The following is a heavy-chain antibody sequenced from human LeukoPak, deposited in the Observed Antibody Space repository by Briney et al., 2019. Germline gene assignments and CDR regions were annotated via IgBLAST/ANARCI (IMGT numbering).Heavy chain of an antibody. V-gene: IGHV1-18*01. D-gene: IGHD3-10*01. CDR3: ARDAPEAMVRGRGYYYYGMVV. CDR1: GYTFTSYG. Sequence: GASVKVSCKASGYTFTSYGISWVRQAPGQGLEWMGWISAYNGNTNYAQKLQGRVTMTTDTSTSTAYMELRSLRSDDTAVYYCARDAPEAMVRGRGYYYYGMVVWGQGTTVTVSS. CDR2: ISAYNGNT. J-gene: IGHJ6*02.